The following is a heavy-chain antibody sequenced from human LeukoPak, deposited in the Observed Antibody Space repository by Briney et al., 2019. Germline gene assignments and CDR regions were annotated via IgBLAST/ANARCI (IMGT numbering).Heavy chain of an antibody. D-gene: IGHD3-10*01. CDR3: TRDSLPGIIASIFDS. J-gene: IGHJ4*02. CDR1: GYTFTAYY. CDR2: TKPNSGGT. Sequence: ASVKVSCKASGYTFTAYYIHWVRQAPGQGLEWMGWTKPNSGGTKYAQNFQGRVTLTKDTSINTAYMELSRLRSDDTAIYYCTRDSLPGIIASIFDSWGQGTLVTVSS. V-gene: IGHV1-2*02.